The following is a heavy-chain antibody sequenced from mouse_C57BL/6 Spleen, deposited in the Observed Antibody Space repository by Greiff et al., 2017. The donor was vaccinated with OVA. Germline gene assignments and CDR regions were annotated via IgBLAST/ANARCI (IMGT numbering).Heavy chain of an antibody. J-gene: IGHJ4*01. CDR3: ARRSPYYSNYDYAMDY. D-gene: IGHD2-5*01. CDR2: IYPGDGDP. V-gene: IGHV1-82*01. CDR1: GYAFSSSW. Sequence: QVQLQQSGPELVKPGASVKISCKASGYAFSSSWMNWVKQRPGKGLEWIGRIYPGDGDPNYNGKFKGKATLTADKSSSTAYMQLSSLTSEDSAVYFGARRSPYYSNYDYAMDYWGQGTSVTVSS.